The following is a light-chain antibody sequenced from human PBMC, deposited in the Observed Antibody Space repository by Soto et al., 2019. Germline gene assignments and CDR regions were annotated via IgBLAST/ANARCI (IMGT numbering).Light chain of an antibody. CDR2: GVT. Sequence: QSALTQPASVSGSPGQSITISCTGTSSDVGNSDDVSWYQHHPGKAPKLMISGVTNRPSGVSNRFSGSKSGNTASLTISGLQAEDEADYYCSSSVTGTTSHVVFGGGTKLTVL. J-gene: IGLJ2*01. CDR1: SSDVGNSDD. CDR3: SSSVTGTTSHVV. V-gene: IGLV2-14*03.